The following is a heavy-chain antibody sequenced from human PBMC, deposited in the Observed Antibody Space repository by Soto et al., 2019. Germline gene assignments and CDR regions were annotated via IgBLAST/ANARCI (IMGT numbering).Heavy chain of an antibody. D-gene: IGHD3-22*01. CDR1: GGTFSSYA. Sequence: QVQLVQSGAEVKKPGSSVKVSCKASGGTFSSYAISWVRQAPGQGLEWMGGIIPIFGTANYAQKFQGRVTITAAESTSTAYMELSSLRSEDTAVYYCARDPGIPDSSGYYYFDYWGQGTLLTVSS. V-gene: IGHV1-69*01. CDR3: ARDPGIPDSSGYYYFDY. CDR2: IIPIFGTA. J-gene: IGHJ4*02.